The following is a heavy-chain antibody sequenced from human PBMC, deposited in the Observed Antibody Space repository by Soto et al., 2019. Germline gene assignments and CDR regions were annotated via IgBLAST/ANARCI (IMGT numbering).Heavy chain of an antibody. CDR1: GYSISRGYY. CDR3: ARALGYFDWLFPRGWFAP. CDR2: IYHSGRT. V-gene: IGHV4-38-2*01. J-gene: IGHJ5*02. Sequence: SETLSLTCAVSGYSISRGYYWGWIRQPPGKGLEWIGSIYHSGRTYYNPSLKSRVTTSVDTSKHQFSLKLSSVTAADTAVYYCARALGYFDWLFPRGWFAPRGQGPLVTVSS. D-gene: IGHD3-9*01.